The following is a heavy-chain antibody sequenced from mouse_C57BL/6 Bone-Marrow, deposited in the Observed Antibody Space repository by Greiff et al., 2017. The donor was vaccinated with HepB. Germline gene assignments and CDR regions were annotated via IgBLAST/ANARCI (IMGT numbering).Heavy chain of an antibody. CDR1: GYTFTSYG. CDR3: ARSPHFCPWFAY. Sequence: VHLVESGAELARPGASVKLSCKASGYTFTSYGISWVKQRTGQGLEWIGEIYPRSGNTYYNEKFKGKATLTADKSSSTAYMELRSLTSEDSAVYFCARSPHFCPWFAYWGQGTLVTVSA. J-gene: IGHJ3*01. V-gene: IGHV1-81*01. CDR2: IYPRSGNT.